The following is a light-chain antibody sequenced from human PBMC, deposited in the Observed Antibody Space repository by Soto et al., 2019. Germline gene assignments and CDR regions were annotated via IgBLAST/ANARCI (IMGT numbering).Light chain of an antibody. CDR3: QQSFSSHPWT. CDR2: AAS. V-gene: IGKV1-39*01. J-gene: IGKJ1*01. Sequence: DIQMTQSPSSLSASVGDSVTITCRASQNIKTYLNWYQQKPGKAPNLLIYAASSLHSGVPSRFSGSGSGTDFTLTISSLQPEDFATYYCQQSFSSHPWTFGQGTKVEIK. CDR1: QNIKTY.